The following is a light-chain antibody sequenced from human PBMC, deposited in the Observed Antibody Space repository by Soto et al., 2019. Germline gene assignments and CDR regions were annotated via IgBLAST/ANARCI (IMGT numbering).Light chain of an antibody. J-gene: IGLJ3*02. Sequence: QSVLTQPPSASGTPGQRVIISCSGSSSNLGSNSGNWYQQLPGTAPKLLIYGSTQRPSGVPDRFSGSKSGTSASLAISGLQSEDEADYYCAVWDGSLNGWVFGGGTKVTVL. V-gene: IGLV1-44*01. CDR1: SSNLGSNS. CDR2: GST. CDR3: AVWDGSLNGWV.